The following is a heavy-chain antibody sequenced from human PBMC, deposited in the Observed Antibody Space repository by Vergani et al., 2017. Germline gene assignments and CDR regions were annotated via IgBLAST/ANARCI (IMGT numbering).Heavy chain of an antibody. Sequence: VYVVESGGTLVKPGESLRLSCAASGFTFTSAWMSWVRQAPGKGLEWVGRIRNDGTTEYPAPVKGRFAISRDDSKNTVFLQMNSLKTDDTAVYFCVADVPSQRSQIDFWGQGTMVTVSS. V-gene: IGHV3-15*02. CDR3: VADVPSQRSQIDF. D-gene: IGHD6-6*01. CDR2: IRNDGTT. J-gene: IGHJ3*01. CDR1: GFTFTSAW.